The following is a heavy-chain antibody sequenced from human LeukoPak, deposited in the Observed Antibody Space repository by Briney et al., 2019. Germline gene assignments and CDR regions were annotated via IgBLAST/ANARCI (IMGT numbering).Heavy chain of an antibody. J-gene: IGHJ4*02. CDR3: ARVDGSADY. CDR2: IYYSGST. D-gene: IGHD3-22*01. CDR1: GGSISSYF. V-gene: IGHV4-59*01. Sequence: SETLSLTCTVSGGSISSYFWSWIRQPPGKGLEWIGYIYYSGSTNYNPSLKSRVTISVDTSKNQFSLKLTSVTAADTAVYFCARVDGSADYWGQGTLVTVSS.